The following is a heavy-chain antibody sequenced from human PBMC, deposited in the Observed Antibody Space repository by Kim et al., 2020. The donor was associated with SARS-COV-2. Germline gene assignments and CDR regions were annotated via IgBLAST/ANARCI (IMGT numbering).Heavy chain of an antibody. V-gene: IGHV4-39*01. D-gene: IGHD2-21*01. J-gene: IGHJ6*02. CDR3: ARHGAYSPEDV. CDR1: GGSISSTSYF. CDR2: IYYDGST. Sequence: SETLSLTCSLSGGSISSTSYFWDWIRQSPGKGLEWIGNIYYDGSTDYNPSLKSRVTMSVDTSKNQFSLKLSSVTVADTAIYYCARHGAYSPEDVWGPGTTVTISS.